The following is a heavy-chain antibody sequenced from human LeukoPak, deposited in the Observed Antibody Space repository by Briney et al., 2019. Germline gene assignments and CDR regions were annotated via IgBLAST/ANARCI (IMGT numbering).Heavy chain of an antibody. D-gene: IGHD3-22*01. CDR2: ISSSSSYI. J-gene: IGHJ3*02. Sequence: KSGGSLRLSCAASGFTFSSYSMNWVRQASWKGLEWVSPISSSSSYIYYADSVKGRFTISRDNAKNSLYLQMNSLRAEDTAVYYCARAHDSSGSGAFDIWGQGTMVTVSS. CDR3: ARAHDSSGSGAFDI. CDR1: GFTFSSYS. V-gene: IGHV3-21*01.